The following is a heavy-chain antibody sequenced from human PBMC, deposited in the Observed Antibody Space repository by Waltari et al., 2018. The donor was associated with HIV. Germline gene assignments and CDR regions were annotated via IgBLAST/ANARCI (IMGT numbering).Heavy chain of an antibody. CDR2: IYYSGST. CDR3: ARLHVDTAMETDAFDI. V-gene: IGHV4-39*01. J-gene: IGHJ3*02. CDR1: GGSISSSSYY. D-gene: IGHD5-18*01. Sequence: QLQLQESGPGLVKPSETLSLTCTVSGGSISSSSYYWGWIRQPPGKGLEWIGSIYYSGSTYYNPSLKSRVTISVDTSKNQFSLKLSSVTAADTAVYYCARLHVDTAMETDAFDIWGQGTMVTVSS.